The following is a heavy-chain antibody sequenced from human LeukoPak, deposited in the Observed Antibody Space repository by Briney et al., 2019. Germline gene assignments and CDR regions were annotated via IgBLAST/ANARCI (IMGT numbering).Heavy chain of an antibody. Sequence: SETLSLTCTVSGVSVTDYYWTWVRQPAGKGLEWIGRISLSGSTDYNPSLQSRVTMSVDPSKNQFSLRLRSVTAADTAKYCVRSLGPGPGWSFDVWGRGTLMTV. CDR1: GVSVTDYY. CDR2: ISLSGST. J-gene: IGHJ2*01. CDR3: RSLGPGPGWSFDV. D-gene: IGHD3-16*01. V-gene: IGHV4-4*07.